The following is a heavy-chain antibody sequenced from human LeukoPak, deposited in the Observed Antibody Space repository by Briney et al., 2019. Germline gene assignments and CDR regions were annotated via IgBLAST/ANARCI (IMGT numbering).Heavy chain of an antibody. CDR1: VFTFSTYS. CDR2: IGGSSRSM. V-gene: IGHV3-21*01. Sequence: GGSLRLSCAASVFTFSTYSMNWVRQAPGKGLEWVSSIGGSSRSMYYADSVKGRFTISRDNARNSLFLQMNSLRAEDTAVYYCSRELDEGFDYWGQGTLVTVSS. D-gene: IGHD3-9*01. J-gene: IGHJ4*02. CDR3: SRELDEGFDY.